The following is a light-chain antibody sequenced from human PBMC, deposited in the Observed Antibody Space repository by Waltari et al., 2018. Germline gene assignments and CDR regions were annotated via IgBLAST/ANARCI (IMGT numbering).Light chain of an antibody. J-gene: IGLJ2*01. CDR3: QAYDSDLSVQL. Sequence: QAELTHPPSVSGAPGQRVLISCTGTSSNIGTSILQRYQEFPGTAPKLLIYENNKRPSVVSDRFAGSQSGTSASLTIIGLQSEDETDYYCQAYDSDLSVQLFGGGTRLTVL. CDR2: ENN. CDR1: SSNIGTSI. V-gene: IGLV1-40*01.